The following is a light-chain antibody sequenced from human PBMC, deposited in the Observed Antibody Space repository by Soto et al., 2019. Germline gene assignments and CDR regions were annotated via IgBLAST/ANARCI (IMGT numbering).Light chain of an antibody. CDR3: QQRSDWPPLT. CDR1: QSVSSY. Sequence: EIVLTQSPATLSLSPGERATLSCRASQSVSSYLAWYQQKPGQAPRLLIYDASTSATGIPARFSGSGSGTDFTLTISSLEPADVAVYYCQQRSDWPPLTFGGGTKVEIK. J-gene: IGKJ4*01. CDR2: DAS. V-gene: IGKV3-11*01.